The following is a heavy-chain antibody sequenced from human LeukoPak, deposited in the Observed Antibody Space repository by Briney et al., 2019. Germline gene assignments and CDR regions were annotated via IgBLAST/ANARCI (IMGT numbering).Heavy chain of an antibody. CDR1: GYSFTSNY. CDR2: INPNSGGS. V-gene: IGHV1-2*06. D-gene: IGHD2-15*01. J-gene: IGHJ4*02. CDR3: ARDSDFGCSGSSCYSWVY. Sequence: ASVKVSCKASGYSFTSNYIHWVRQAPGQGLEWMGRINPNSGGSNFAQKFQGRVTMTRDTSISTVYMELNSLRSDDTAVYYCARDSDFGCSGSSCYSWVYWGQGTLVTVSS.